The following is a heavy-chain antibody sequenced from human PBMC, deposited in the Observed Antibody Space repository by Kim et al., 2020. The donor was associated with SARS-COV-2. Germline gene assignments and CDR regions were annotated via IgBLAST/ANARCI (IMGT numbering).Heavy chain of an antibody. CDR3: ARVWGAGYSSGWYYYYYYMDV. CDR1: GGSISSYY. V-gene: IGHV4-59*08. D-gene: IGHD6-19*01. Sequence: SETLSLTCTVSGGSISSYYWSWIRQPPGKGLEWIGYIYYSGSTNYNPSLKSRVTISVDTSKNQFSLKLSSVTAADTAVYYCARVWGAGYSSGWYYYYYYMDVWGKGTTATVSS. J-gene: IGHJ6*03. CDR2: IYYSGST.